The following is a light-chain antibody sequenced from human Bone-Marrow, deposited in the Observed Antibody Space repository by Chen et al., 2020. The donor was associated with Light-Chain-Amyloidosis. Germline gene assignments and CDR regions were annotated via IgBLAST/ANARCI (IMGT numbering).Light chain of an antibody. J-gene: IGLJ2*01. CDR1: DLPTKY. CDR2: RDT. Sequence: SYELTQLPSVSVSPGQTARITCSGDDLPTKYAYWYQQKPGQAPVLVIHRDTERPSGISVRFACSSSGTTATLTISGVQAEDEADYHCQSSDSSGTYEVRFGGGTKLSVL. CDR3: QSSDSSGTYEVR. V-gene: IGLV3-25*03.